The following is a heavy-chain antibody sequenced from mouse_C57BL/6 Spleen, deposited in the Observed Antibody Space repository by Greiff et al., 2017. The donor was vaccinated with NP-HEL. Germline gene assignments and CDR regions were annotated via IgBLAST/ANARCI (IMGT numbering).Heavy chain of an antibody. Sequence: QVQLKQSGPELVKPGASVKISCKASGYAFSSSWMNWVKQRPGKGLEWIGRIYPGDGDTNYNGKFKGKATLTADKSSSTAYMQLRSLTSEDSAVYFCARGYSNYAWFAYWGQGTLVTVSA. CDR1: GYAFSSSW. V-gene: IGHV1-82*01. J-gene: IGHJ3*01. CDR3: ARGYSNYAWFAY. D-gene: IGHD2-5*01. CDR2: IYPGDGDT.